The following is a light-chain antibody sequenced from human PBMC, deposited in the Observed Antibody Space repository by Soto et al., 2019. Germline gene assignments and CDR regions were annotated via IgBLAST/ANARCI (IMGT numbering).Light chain of an antibody. CDR1: QSISSH. V-gene: IGKV1-39*01. CDR3: QQSYSTPPYS. Sequence: DILMTQSPSSLSASVGDRVTVTCRASQSISSHLNWYQQKPGKAPKLLIYAASSLQSGVPSRFSGSGSGTDFTLTINSLQPEDFATYYCQQSYSTPPYSFGQGTKLEMK. CDR2: AAS. J-gene: IGKJ2*03.